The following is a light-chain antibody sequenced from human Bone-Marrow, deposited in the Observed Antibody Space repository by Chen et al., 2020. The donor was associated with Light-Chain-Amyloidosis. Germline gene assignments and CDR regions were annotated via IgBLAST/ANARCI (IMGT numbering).Light chain of an antibody. J-gene: IGLJ1*01. CDR3: SSYTITNTLV. Sequence: QSALTQPASVAGSPGQSITISCTGTSSDVGGDNHFSWYQQHPDKAPKLMIYEFTNRPAWVPDRFSGSKSYNTASLTISGLQTEDEADYFCSSYTITNTLVFGSGTRVTVL. CDR1: SSDVGGDNH. CDR2: EFT. V-gene: IGLV2-14*01.